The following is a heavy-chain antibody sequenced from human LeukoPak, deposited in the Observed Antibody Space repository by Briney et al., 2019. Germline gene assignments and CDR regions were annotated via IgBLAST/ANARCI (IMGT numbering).Heavy chain of an antibody. Sequence: GGSLRLSCAASGFTFSNAWMSWVRQAPGKGLEWVGRIKSKTDGGTTDYAAPVKGRFTISRDDSKNTLYLQMNSLKTEDTAVYYCTTTVDIVATILKGKDYWGQGTLVTVSS. V-gene: IGHV3-15*01. CDR1: GFTFSNAW. D-gene: IGHD5-12*01. CDR3: TTTVDIVATILKGKDY. CDR2: IKSKTDGGTT. J-gene: IGHJ4*02.